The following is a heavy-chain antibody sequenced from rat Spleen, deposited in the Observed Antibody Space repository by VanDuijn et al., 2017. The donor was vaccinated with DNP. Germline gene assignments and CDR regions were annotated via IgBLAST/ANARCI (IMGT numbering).Heavy chain of an antibody. CDR3: ATSSYYGYDYGFAY. J-gene: IGHJ3*01. CDR2: INTDGFTT. V-gene: IGHV5-25*01. Sequence: EVQLVESGGGLVQPGRSLKFSCAASGFTFSDYHMAWVRQAPGKGLEWVASINTDGFTTYYPDSVMGRVTISRHNAENTLYLQMDSLRSEDTTTYSCATSSYYGYDYGFAYWGQVTLVTVSS. D-gene: IGHD1-7*01. CDR1: GFTFSDYH.